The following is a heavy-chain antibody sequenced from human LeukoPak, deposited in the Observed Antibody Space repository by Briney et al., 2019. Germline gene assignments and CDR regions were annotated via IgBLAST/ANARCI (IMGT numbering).Heavy chain of an antibody. D-gene: IGHD2-2*01. V-gene: IGHV1-46*01. CDR3: ARGICSSTSCYDYFDY. J-gene: IGHJ4*02. Sequence: GASAKVSCKASGYTFTSYYMHWVRQAPGQGLEWMGIINPSGGSTSYAQKFQGRVTITRDTSTSTVYMELSSLRSEDTAVYYCARGICSSTSCYDYFDYWGQGTLVTVSS. CDR2: INPSGGST. CDR1: GYTFTSYY.